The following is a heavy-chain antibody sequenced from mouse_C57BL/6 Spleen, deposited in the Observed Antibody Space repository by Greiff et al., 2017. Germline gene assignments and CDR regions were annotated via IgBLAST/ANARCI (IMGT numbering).Heavy chain of an antibody. Sequence: QVQLKQSGAALVKPGASVKISCKASGYTFTDYYINWVKQRPGQGLEWIGKIGPGSGSTNYNEKFKGKATVTADKSASTAYMQISSQTSEDSAVYLCARRGLGYYFDYWGQGTTLTVSS. CDR1: GYTFTDYY. CDR3: ARRGLGYYFDY. CDR2: IGPGSGST. D-gene: IGHD4-1*01. V-gene: IGHV1-77*01. J-gene: IGHJ2*01.